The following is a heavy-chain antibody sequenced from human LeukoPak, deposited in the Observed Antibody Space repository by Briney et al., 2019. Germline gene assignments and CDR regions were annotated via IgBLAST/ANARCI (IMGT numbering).Heavy chain of an antibody. CDR1: GGTFSNYA. Sequence: ASVKVSCKASGGTFSNYAVSWVRQAPGQGLEWMGWINPNSGGTNYAQKFQGRVTMTRDTSISTAYMELSRLRSDDTAVYYCARERLAVAGFGFDYWGQGTLVTVSS. CDR3: ARERLAVAGFGFDY. D-gene: IGHD6-19*01. J-gene: IGHJ4*02. CDR2: INPNSGGT. V-gene: IGHV1-2*02.